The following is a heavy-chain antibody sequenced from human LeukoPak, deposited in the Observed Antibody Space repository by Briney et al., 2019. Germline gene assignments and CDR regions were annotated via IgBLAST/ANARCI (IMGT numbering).Heavy chain of an antibody. CDR2: IYGSGSP. Sequence: SETLSLTCTVSGDYISSDSYYWSWIRQPAGKGLEWIGRIYGSGSPNYNPSFKSRVTILVDTSRNQFSLKLNSVTAADTAVYYCARGSIAAAGYYYYYYMDVWGKGTTVTVSS. J-gene: IGHJ6*03. CDR3: ARGSIAAAGYYYYYYMDV. V-gene: IGHV4-61*02. D-gene: IGHD6-13*01. CDR1: GDYISSDSYY.